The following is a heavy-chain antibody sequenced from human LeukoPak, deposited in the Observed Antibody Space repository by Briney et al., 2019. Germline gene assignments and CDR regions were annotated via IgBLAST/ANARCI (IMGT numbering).Heavy chain of an antibody. D-gene: IGHD6-13*01. CDR3: ATPFPYSSSWYFDY. CDR1: GFTFSSYG. V-gene: IGHV3-33*01. Sequence: PGRSLRLSCAASGFTFSSYGMHWVRQAPGKGLEWVAVIWYDGSNKYYADSVKGRFTISRDNSKNTLYLQMNSLRAEDTAVYYCATPFPYSSSWYFDYWGQGTLVTVSS. J-gene: IGHJ4*02. CDR2: IWYDGSNK.